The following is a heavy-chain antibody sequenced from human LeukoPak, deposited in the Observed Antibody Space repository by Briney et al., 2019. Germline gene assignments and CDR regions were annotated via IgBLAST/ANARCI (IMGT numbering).Heavy chain of an antibody. CDR3: ARGHIIGLVVVPAADCGYFDY. CDR1: GGSFSGYY. D-gene: IGHD2-2*01. Sequence: PSETLSLTCAVYGGSFSGYYWSWIRQPPGKGLEWIGEINHSGSTNYNPSLKGRVTISVDTSKNQFSLKLSSVTAADTAVYYCARGHIIGLVVVPAADCGYFDYWGQGTLVTVSS. J-gene: IGHJ4*02. V-gene: IGHV4-34*01. CDR2: INHSGST.